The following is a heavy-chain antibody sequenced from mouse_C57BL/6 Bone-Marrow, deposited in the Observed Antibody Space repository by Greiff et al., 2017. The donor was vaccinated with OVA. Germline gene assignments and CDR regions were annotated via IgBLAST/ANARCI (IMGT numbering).Heavy chain of an antibody. CDR2: IDPSDSYT. CDR3: ALYDYDRLFAY. CDR1: GYTFTSYW. J-gene: IGHJ3*01. Sequence: QVQLQQPGAELVKPGASVKLSCKASGYTFTSYWMQWVKQRPGQGLEWIGEIDPSDSYTNYNQKFKGKATLTVDTSSSTAYMQLSSLTSEDSAVYYCALYDYDRLFAYWGQGTLVTVSA. D-gene: IGHD2-4*01. V-gene: IGHV1-50*01.